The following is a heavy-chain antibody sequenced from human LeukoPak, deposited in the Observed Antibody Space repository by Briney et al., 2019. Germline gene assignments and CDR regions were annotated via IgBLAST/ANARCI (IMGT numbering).Heavy chain of an antibody. Sequence: GGSLRPSCAASGFTFSSYSMNWVRQAPGKGLEWVSSISSSSSYIYYADSVKGRFTISRDNAKNSLYLQMNSLRAEDTAVYYCARDLVGATDYWGQGTLVTVSS. CDR2: ISSSSSYI. V-gene: IGHV3-21*01. CDR1: GFTFSSYS. CDR3: ARDLVGATDY. J-gene: IGHJ4*02. D-gene: IGHD1-26*01.